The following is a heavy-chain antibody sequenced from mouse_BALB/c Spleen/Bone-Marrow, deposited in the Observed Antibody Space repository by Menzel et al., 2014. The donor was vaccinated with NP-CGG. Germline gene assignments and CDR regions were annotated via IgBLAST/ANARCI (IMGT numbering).Heavy chain of an antibody. CDR3: ASYDYGSYFDY. CDR2: IDPANGNT. Sequence: VQLKASGAELVKPGASVKLSCTASGFNIKDTSMHWVKQRPEQGLEWIGRIDPANGNTKYDPKFQGKATITADTSSNTAYLQLSSLASEDTAVYYCASYDYGSYFDYWGQGTTLTVSS. J-gene: IGHJ2*01. V-gene: IGHV14-3*02. CDR1: GFNIKDTS. D-gene: IGHD2-4*01.